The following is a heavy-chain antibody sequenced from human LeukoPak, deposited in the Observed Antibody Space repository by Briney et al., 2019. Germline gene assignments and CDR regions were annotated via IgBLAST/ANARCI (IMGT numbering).Heavy chain of an antibody. V-gene: IGHV3-15*01. CDR2: IKSKTGGGTT. J-gene: IGHJ4*02. CDR1: GFTFSNAW. CDR3: TTDPMVRGVIIIPVDS. Sequence: GGSLRLSCAGSGFTFSNAWMSWVRQAPGKGLEWVGRIKSKTGGGTTDYAAPVKGRFTISRDDSKNTMYLKMNSLTTEETAVYYCTTDPMVRGVIIIPVDSWGQGTLVTVSS. D-gene: IGHD3-10*01.